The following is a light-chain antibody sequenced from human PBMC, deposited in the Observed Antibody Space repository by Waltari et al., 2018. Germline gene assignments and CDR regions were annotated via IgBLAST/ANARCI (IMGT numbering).Light chain of an antibody. V-gene: IGLV6-57*01. J-gene: IGLJ2*01. CDR2: EDY. Sequence: NFMLTQPRSVSESPGKTVTISCTRSSGNIASTYVQWYQQRPGSSPTTVIYEDYHRPSRVPDRFSASLDSSSNSASLTISGLKTEDEADYYCQSYDSNNYVIFGGGTKLTVL. CDR3: QSYDSNNYVI. CDR1: SGNIASTY.